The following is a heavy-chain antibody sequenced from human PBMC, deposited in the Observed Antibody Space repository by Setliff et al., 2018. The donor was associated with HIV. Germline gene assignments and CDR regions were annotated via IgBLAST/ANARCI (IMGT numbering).Heavy chain of an antibody. CDR1: GFTFEDHG. D-gene: IGHD6-19*01. CDR3: VRDKWLVPDTFDI. J-gene: IGHJ3*02. CDR2: INWNGGST. Sequence: GESLKISCAVSGFTFEDHGMSWVRQAPGKGLEWVSGINWNGGSTGYVDSVKGRFTISRDNAKNSLYLQMNSLRAEGMALYYCVRDKWLVPDTFDIWGQGTMVTVSS. V-gene: IGHV3-20*04.